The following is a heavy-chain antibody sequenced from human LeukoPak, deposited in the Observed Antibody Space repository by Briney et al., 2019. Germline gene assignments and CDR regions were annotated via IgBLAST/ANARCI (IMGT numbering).Heavy chain of an antibody. Sequence: SETLSLTCTVSGGSLSSSSYYWGWIRQPPGKGLEWIGSIYYSGSTYYNPSLKSRVTISVDTSKNQFSLKLSSVTAADTAVYYCARRATMVRGVGFDYWGQGTLVTVSS. CDR2: IYYSGST. J-gene: IGHJ4*02. V-gene: IGHV4-39*01. CDR1: GGSLSSSSYY. CDR3: ARRATMVRGVGFDY. D-gene: IGHD3-10*01.